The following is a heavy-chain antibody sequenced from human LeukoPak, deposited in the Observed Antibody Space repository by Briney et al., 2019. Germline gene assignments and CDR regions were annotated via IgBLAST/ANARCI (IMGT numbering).Heavy chain of an antibody. D-gene: IGHD1-26*01. CDR2: IYSGGST. V-gene: IGHV3-53*01. CDR1: GFTVSSNS. Sequence: PGGSLRLSCTVSGFTVSSNSMSWVRQAPGKGLEWVSVIYSGGSTYYADSVKGRFTISRDNSKNTLYLQMNSLRAEDTAVYYCATLDGGSYLFDYWGQGTLVTVSS. CDR3: ATLDGGSYLFDY. J-gene: IGHJ4*02.